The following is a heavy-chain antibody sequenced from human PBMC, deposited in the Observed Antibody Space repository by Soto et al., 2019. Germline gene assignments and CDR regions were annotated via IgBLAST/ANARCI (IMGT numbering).Heavy chain of an antibody. D-gene: IGHD2-2*01. Sequence: SVKVSCKASGYTFTYRYLHWVRQAPGQALEWMGWITPFNGNTNYAQKFQDRVTITRDRSMSTAYMELSSLRSEDTAMYYCATTPRYCSSTSCSQYGMDVWGQGTTVTVSS. CDR1: GYTFTYRY. CDR3: ATTPRYCSSTSCSQYGMDV. CDR2: ITPFNGNT. V-gene: IGHV1-45*02. J-gene: IGHJ6*02.